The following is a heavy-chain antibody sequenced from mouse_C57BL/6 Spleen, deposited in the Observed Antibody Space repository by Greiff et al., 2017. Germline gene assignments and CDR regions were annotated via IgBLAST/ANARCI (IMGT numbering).Heavy chain of an antibody. V-gene: IGHV5-12*01. Sequence: EVHLVESGGGLVQPGGSLKLSCAASGFTFSDYYMYWVRQTPEKRLEWVAYISNGGGSTYYPDTVKGRFTISRDNAKNTLYLQMSRLKSEDTAMYYFARHGDEGAMDYWGQGTSVTVSS. CDR2: ISNGGGST. J-gene: IGHJ4*01. CDR1: GFTFSDYY. CDR3: ARHGDEGAMDY.